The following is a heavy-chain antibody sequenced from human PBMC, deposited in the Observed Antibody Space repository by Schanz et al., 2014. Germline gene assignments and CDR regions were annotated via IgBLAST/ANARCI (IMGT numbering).Heavy chain of an antibody. J-gene: IGHJ4*02. V-gene: IGHV1-46*03. CDR1: GDTFSNLT. CDR3: ARRYSSGWYEFDY. CDR2: INPSGGST. Sequence: QVPLVQSGSEVKKPGSSVKVSCKASGDTFSNLTINWVRQAPGQGLEWMGIINPSGGSTTYAQKFQGRVTMTRDTSTSTVYMELSSLRSEDTAVYYCARRYSSGWYEFDYWGQGTLVTVSS. D-gene: IGHD6-19*01.